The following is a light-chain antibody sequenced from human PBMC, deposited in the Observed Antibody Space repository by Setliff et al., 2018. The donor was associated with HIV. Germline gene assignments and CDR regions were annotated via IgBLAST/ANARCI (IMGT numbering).Light chain of an antibody. CDR1: TSDVGGFTY. J-gene: IGLJ3*02. Sequence: QSVLAQPASVSGSPGQSITISCTAATSDVGGFTYVSWYQQHPGKAPKLMIYDVTHRPSGVSNRFSGFKSGNTASLTISGLQAEEEADYYCSSYTTNTDVFGGGTKVTVL. CDR2: DVT. CDR3: SSYTTNTDV. V-gene: IGLV2-14*03.